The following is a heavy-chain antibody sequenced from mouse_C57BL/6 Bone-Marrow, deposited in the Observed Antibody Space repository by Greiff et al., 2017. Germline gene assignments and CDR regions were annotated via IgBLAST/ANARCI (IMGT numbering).Heavy chain of an antibody. CDR3: ARQGLYYFDY. V-gene: IGHV5-12*01. CDR1: GFTFSDYY. Sequence: EVKLMESGGGLVQPGGSLKLSCAASGFTFSDYYMYWVRQTPEKRLEWVAYISNGGGSTYYPDTVKGRFTISRDNAKNTLYLQMSCLKSEDTAMYYCARQGLYYFDYWGQGTTLTVSS. J-gene: IGHJ2*01. CDR2: ISNGGGST.